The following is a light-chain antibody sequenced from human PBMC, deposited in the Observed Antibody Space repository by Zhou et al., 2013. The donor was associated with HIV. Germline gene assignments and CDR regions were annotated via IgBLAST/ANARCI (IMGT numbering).Light chain of an antibody. CDR2: GAS. CDR3: QQYGNSPWT. J-gene: IGKJ1*01. CDR1: QSVRSN. V-gene: IGKV3-20*01. Sequence: EIVMTQSSATLSVSPGERATLSCRASQSVRSNLAWYQQKPGQAPRLLIYGASNRATGIPDRFSGSGSGTDFTLTISRLEPEDFAVYYCQQYGNSPWTFGQGTKV.